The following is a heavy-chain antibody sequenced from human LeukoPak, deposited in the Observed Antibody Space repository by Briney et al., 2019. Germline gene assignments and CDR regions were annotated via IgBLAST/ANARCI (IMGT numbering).Heavy chain of an antibody. CDR1: GGTFSSYA. CDR3: VVGIVATTYYFDY. CDR2: FSAYNGNT. D-gene: IGHD5-12*01. Sequence: ASVKVSCKASGGTFSSYAISWVRQAPGQGLEWMGWFSAYNGNTNYAQKLQGRVTMTTDTSTSTAYMELRSLRSDDTAVYYCVVGIVATTYYFDYWGQGTLVTVSS. J-gene: IGHJ4*02. V-gene: IGHV1-18*01.